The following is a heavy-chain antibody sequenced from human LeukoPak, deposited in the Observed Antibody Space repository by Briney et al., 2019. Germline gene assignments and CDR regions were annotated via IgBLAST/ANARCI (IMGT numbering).Heavy chain of an antibody. CDR2: IYYSGST. CDR1: GGSISSYY. J-gene: IGHJ6*02. CDR3: ARDARGYCSSTSCYYYYGMDV. D-gene: IGHD2-2*01. Sequence: SETLSLTCTVSGGSISSYYWSWIRQPPGKGLEWIGYIYYSGSTNYNPSHKSRVTISVDTSKNQFSLKLSSVTAADTAVYYCARDARGYCSSTSCYYYYGMDVWGQGTTVTVSS. V-gene: IGHV4-59*01.